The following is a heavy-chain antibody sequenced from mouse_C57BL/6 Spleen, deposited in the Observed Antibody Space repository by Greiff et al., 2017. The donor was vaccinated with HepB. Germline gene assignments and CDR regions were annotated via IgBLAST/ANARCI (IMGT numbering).Heavy chain of an antibody. CDR2: ISYDGSN. CDR3: ARANDGPFAY. V-gene: IGHV3-6*01. J-gene: IGHJ3*01. D-gene: IGHD2-3*01. Sequence: EVKLVESGPGLVKPSQSLSLTCSVTGYSITSGYYWNWIRQFPGNKLEWMGYISYDGSNNYNPSLKNRISITRDTSKNQFFLKLNSVTTEDTATYYCARANDGPFAYWGQGTLVTVSA. CDR1: GYSITSGYY.